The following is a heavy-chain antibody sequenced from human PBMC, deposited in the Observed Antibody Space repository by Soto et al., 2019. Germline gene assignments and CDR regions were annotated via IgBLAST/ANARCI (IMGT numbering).Heavy chain of an antibody. J-gene: IGHJ4*02. V-gene: IGHV1-18*01. CDR3: ATRSPAFDD. CDR1: GYTFTSYG. Sequence: ASVKVSCKTSGYTFTSYGISWVRQAPGQGLEWMGWITTDKGKTTYAQKFQGRVTMTTDTSTSTAYMEMRSLRSDDTAVYYCATRSPAFDDWGQGSLVTGSS. CDR2: ITTDKGKT.